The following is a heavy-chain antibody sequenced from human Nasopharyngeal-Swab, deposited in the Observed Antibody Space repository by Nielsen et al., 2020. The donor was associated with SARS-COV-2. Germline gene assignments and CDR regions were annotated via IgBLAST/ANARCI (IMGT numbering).Heavy chain of an antibody. CDR1: GFIFSNYA. D-gene: IGHD6-19*01. CDR3: AKRSNSSGWYSPFDY. Sequence: SCAASGFIFSNYAMNWVRQAPGKGLEWVSGISFSGGSTSYADSVKGRFTISRDNSKNTLSLQMNSLRADDTAVYYCAKRSNSSGWYSPFDYWGQGTLVSVSS. V-gene: IGHV3-23*01. CDR2: ISFSGGST. J-gene: IGHJ4*02.